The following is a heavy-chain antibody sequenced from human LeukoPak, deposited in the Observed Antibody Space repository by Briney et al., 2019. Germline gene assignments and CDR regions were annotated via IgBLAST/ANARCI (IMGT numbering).Heavy chain of an antibody. CDR2: IRYDGSNK. J-gene: IGHJ4*02. V-gene: IGHV3-30*02. D-gene: IGHD5-18*01. Sequence: GGSLRLSCAASGFTFSSYGMHWVRQAPGKGLEWVAFIRYDGSNKYYADSVKGRFTISRDNSKKTLDLQMNSLRAEDTAVYYCARIPGYSYGRYYFDYWGQGTLVTVSS. CDR3: ARIPGYSYGRYYFDY. CDR1: GFTFSSYG.